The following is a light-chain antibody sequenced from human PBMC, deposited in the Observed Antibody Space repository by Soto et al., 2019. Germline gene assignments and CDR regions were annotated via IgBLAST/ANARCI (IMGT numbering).Light chain of an antibody. J-gene: IGLJ2*01. CDR1: DIGSKG. CDR3: QVWDSGSAHEV. CDR2: SDT. Sequence: SYELTQPPSVSVAPGKTASISCGGNDIGSKGVHWYQQKPGQAPVLVIYSDTDLPPVITERFSGSNSANLATLTISRVEAGDEADYYCQVWDSGSAHEVFGGGTKVTVL. V-gene: IGLV3-21*04.